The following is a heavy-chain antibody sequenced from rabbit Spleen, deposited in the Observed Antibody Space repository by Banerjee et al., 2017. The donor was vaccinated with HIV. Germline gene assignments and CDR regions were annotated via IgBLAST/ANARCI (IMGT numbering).Heavy chain of an antibody. D-gene: IGHD8-1*01. CDR3: ARNLENYAGSSYLDL. CDR2: IYTGNDKT. V-gene: IGHV1S45*01. Sequence: QQQLEESGGGLVKPGGTLTLTCKASRIDFSRYYDMCWVRQAPGKGLEWIGCIYTGNDKTYYASWAKGRFTISKTSSTTVTLQMTSLTAADTATYFCARNLENYAGSSYLDLWGPGTLVT. J-gene: IGHJ4*01. CDR1: RIDFSRYYD.